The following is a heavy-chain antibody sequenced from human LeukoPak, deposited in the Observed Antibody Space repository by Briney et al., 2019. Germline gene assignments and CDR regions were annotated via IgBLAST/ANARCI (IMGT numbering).Heavy chain of an antibody. CDR1: GGSFSGYY. J-gene: IGHJ4*02. CDR3: AREPHTVTTSRAVDY. CDR2: INHSGST. D-gene: IGHD4-11*01. V-gene: IGHV4-34*01. Sequence: PSETLSLTCAVYGGSFSGYYWSWLRQPPGKGLEWMGEINHSGSTNYNPSLKSRVTISVDTSKNQFSLKLSSVTAADTAVYYCAREPHTVTTSRAVDYWGQGTLVTVSS.